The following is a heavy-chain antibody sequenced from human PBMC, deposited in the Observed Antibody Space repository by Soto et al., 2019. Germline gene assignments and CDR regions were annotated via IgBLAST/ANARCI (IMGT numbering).Heavy chain of an antibody. CDR1: GFTFSTYW. V-gene: IGHV3-74*01. CDR3: DSSGSDFDY. D-gene: IGHD5-12*01. CDR2: INSDASHT. Sequence: VVSLILSCAASGFTFSTYWMHWIRQVPGKGLEWVSRINSDASHTYYADSVKGRFTISRDNAKNTLHLEMNSLRAEDTAVYYYDSSGSDFDYWGQGTLVTVSS. J-gene: IGHJ4*02.